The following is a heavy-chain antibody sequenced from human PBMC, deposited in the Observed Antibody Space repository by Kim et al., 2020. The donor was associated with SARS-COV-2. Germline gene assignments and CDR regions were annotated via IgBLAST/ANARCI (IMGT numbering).Heavy chain of an antibody. CDR2: ISWNSGSI. CDR3: APVGGVGGY. CDR1: GFTFDDYA. J-gene: IGHJ4*02. Sequence: GGSLRLSCAASGFTFDDYAMHWVRQAPGKGLEWVSGISWNSGSIGYADSVKGRFTISRDNAKNSLYLQMNSLRAEDTALYYCAPVGGVGGYWGQGTLVTVSS. D-gene: IGHD1-26*01. V-gene: IGHV3-9*01.